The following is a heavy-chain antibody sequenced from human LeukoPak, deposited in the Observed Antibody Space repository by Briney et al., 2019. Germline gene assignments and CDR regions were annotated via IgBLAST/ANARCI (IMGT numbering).Heavy chain of an antibody. CDR1: GGTFSSYA. CDR3: ARNGLYYYYGMDV. J-gene: IGHJ6*02. Sequence: SVKVSCKASGGTFSSYAISWVRQAPGQGLEWMGRIIPILGIANYAQKFQGRVTITADKSTSTAYMELSSLRSEDTAVYYCARNGLYYYYGMDVCGQGTTVTVSS. D-gene: IGHD1-1*01. V-gene: IGHV1-69*04. CDR2: IIPILGIA.